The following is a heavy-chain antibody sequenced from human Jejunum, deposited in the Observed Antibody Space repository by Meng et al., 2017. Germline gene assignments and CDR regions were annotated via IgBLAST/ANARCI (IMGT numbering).Heavy chain of an antibody. V-gene: IGHV1-69*01. CDR2: IIPIFDTP. D-gene: IGHD2-15*01. CDR1: RGSFTTHA. J-gene: IGHJ4*02. CDR3: ARGAVVATTYYFDS. Sequence: GRLGQVRRECKKPGSSVKVYCKVPRGSFTTHAISWVRQAPGQGPEWMGGIIPIFDTPNYAQKFQDRVTITADASPSTAYMELNGLISEDTALYYCARGAVVATTYYFDSWGQGTLVTVSS.